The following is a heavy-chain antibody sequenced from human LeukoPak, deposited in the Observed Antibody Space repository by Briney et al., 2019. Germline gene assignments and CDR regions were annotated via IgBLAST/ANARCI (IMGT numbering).Heavy chain of an antibody. CDR3: ARGGPPTVTRFDY. CDR2: IYHSGTT. V-gene: IGHV4-4*02. Sequence: SSETLSLTCAVSGGSISSSNWWSWVRQPPGKGLEWIGEIYHSGTTNYNPSLKSRVTISVDTSKNQFSLKLSSVTAADTAVYYCARGGPPTVTRFDYWGQGTLSPCPQ. D-gene: IGHD4-17*01. CDR1: GGSISSSNW. J-gene: IGHJ4*02.